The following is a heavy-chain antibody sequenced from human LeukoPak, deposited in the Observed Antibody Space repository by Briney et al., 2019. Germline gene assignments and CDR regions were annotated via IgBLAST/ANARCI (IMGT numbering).Heavy chain of an antibody. CDR3: ARHVYDSSGYIDAFDI. CDR2: IYYSGST. Sequence: PSETLSLTCTVSGGSISSYYWSWIRQPPGKGLEWIGSIYYSGSTYYNPSLKSRVTISVDTSKNQFSLKLSSVTAADTAVYYCARHVYDSSGYIDAFDIWGQGTMVTVSS. V-gene: IGHV4-59*05. CDR1: GGSISSYY. D-gene: IGHD3-22*01. J-gene: IGHJ3*02.